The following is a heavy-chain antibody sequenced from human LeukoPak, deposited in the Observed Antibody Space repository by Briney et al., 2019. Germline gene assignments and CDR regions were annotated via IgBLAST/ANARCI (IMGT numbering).Heavy chain of an antibody. V-gene: IGHV3-7*04. J-gene: IGHJ3*01. Sequence: RGESLKFSCETTGFTFSNYWMSWVRQAPGKGLEWVANIKPDGSEKYYVDSVKGRFSISKDNVRNALYLQMNSLRVGDTALYYCARGDFWSGDYTDAFDVWGQGTMVTVSS. D-gene: IGHD3-3*01. CDR2: IKPDGSEK. CDR1: GFTFSNYW. CDR3: ARGDFWSGDYTDAFDV.